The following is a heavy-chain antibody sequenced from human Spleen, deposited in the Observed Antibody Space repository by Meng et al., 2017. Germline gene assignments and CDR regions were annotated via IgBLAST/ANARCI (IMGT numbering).Heavy chain of an antibody. CDR3: AKVSAGYLTTSDY. Sequence: GESLKISCAASGFTVSSNYMSWVRQAPGKGLEWVAGIASGYNKYYADSVRGRFTISRDNLQNALHLEMNNLRLEDTALYYCAKVSAGYLTTSDYWGHGSMVTVSS. CDR1: GFTVSSNY. D-gene: IGHD2-15*01. CDR2: IASGYNK. V-gene: IGHV3-53*01. J-gene: IGHJ4*01.